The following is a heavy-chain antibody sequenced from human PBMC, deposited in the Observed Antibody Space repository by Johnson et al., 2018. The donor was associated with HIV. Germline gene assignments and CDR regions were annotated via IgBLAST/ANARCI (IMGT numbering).Heavy chain of an antibody. CDR3: AKDIMWDCGGDCYHAFDI. CDR1: GFTFSSYD. J-gene: IGHJ3*02. V-gene: IGHV3-13*01. CDR2: IGTAGDT. D-gene: IGHD2-21*02. Sequence: VQLVESGGGLVQPGGSLRLSCAASGFTFSSYDMHWVRQATGKGLEWVSAIGTAGDTYYIDSVKGRFTISRDSSKNTLYLQMNSLRAEDTAIYYCAKDIMWDCGGDCYHAFDIWGQGTMVTVSS.